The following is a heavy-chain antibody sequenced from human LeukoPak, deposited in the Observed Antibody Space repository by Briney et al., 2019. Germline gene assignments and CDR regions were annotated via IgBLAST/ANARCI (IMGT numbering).Heavy chain of an antibody. V-gene: IGHV3-30*18. J-gene: IGHJ4*02. Sequence: PGRSLRLSCAASGFTFSSYGMHWVRQAPGKGLEWVAVISYDGSNKYYADSVKGRFTISRDNSKNTLYLQMNTLRTDDTAVYYCAKDRWNDPPDFWGQGTLVTVSS. D-gene: IGHD1-1*01. CDR3: AKDRWNDPPDF. CDR1: GFTFSSYG. CDR2: ISYDGSNK.